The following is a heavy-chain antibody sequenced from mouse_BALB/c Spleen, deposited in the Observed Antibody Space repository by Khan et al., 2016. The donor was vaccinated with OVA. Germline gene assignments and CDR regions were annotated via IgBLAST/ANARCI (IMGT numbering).Heavy chain of an antibody. J-gene: IGHJ1*01. CDR1: GFTFSSFG. CDR2: ISSGSSTI. V-gene: IGHV5-17*02. CDR3: ATYGWWD. Sequence: EVALVESGGGLVQPGGSRKLSCAASGFTFSSFGMHWVRQAPEKGLEWVAYISSGSSTIYYADPVKGRFTISRDNPKNTLFLTMTSIRSEDTAMYYCATYGWWDWGAGTTVTVSS. D-gene: IGHD1-1*01.